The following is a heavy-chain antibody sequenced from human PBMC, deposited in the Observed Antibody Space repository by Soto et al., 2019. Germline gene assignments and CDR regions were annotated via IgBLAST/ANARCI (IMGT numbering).Heavy chain of an antibody. Sequence: GESLKISCKGSGYSFSSYWIVWVRQMPGKXLEWMGTIYPGDSDTRYSPSFQGQVTISADKSISTAYLQWNSLKASDTAMYFCARNKGYCSSISCYGMDVWGQGAAVTVSS. CDR2: IYPGDSDT. D-gene: IGHD2-2*01. V-gene: IGHV5-51*01. CDR3: ARNKGYCSSISCYGMDV. J-gene: IGHJ6*02. CDR1: GYSFSSYW.